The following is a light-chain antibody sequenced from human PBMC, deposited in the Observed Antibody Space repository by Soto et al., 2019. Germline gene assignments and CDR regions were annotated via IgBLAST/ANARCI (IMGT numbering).Light chain of an antibody. J-gene: IGKJ4*01. CDR2: DAS. CDR1: QTVRNNY. CDR3: QQYGSSPS. Sequence: EFVLTQSPGTLSLSPGERATLSCRASQTVRNNYLAWYQQKPGQAPRLLIYDASSRATGIPDRFSGGGSGTDFTLTISRLEPEDFAVYYCQQYGSSPSFGVGTKAEIK. V-gene: IGKV3-20*01.